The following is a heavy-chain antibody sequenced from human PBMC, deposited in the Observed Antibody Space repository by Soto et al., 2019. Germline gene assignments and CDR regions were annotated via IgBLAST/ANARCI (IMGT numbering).Heavy chain of an antibody. CDR2: TYYRSKWYN. Sequence: SQTLSLTCAISGDSVSSNSAAWNWIRQSPSRGLEWLGRTYYRSKWYNDYAVSVKSRITINPDTSKNQFSLQLNSVTPEDTAVYYCARDRWYSSRSLYYYGMDVWGQGTTVTVYS. D-gene: IGHD6-13*01. V-gene: IGHV6-1*01. J-gene: IGHJ6*02. CDR3: ARDRWYSSRSLYYYGMDV. CDR1: GDSVSSNSAA.